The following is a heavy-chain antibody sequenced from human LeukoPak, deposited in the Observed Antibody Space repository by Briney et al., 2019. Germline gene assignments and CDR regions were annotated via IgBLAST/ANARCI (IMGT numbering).Heavy chain of an antibody. D-gene: IGHD3-22*01. CDR2: INSDGSST. CDR3: ARGRDYYDSSGYYQGDQFDY. Sequence: QPGGSLRLSCAASGFTFSSYWMHWVRHAPGKGLVWVSRINSDGSSTSYADSVKGRFTISRDNAKNTLYLQMNSLRAEDTAVYYCARGRDYYDSSGYYQGDQFDYWGQGTLVTVSS. J-gene: IGHJ4*02. V-gene: IGHV3-74*01. CDR1: GFTFSSYW.